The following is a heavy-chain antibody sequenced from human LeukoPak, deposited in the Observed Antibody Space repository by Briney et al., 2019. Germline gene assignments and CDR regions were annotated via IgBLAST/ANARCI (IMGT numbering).Heavy chain of an antibody. V-gene: IGHV4-4*07. D-gene: IGHD3-22*01. CDR3: ARESFLTYYYDSSGYSIFDY. CDR1: GGSISSYY. J-gene: IGHJ4*02. Sequence: SETLSLTCTVPGGSISSYYWSWIRQPAGKGLEWIGRIYTSGSTNYNPSLKSRVTMSVATSKNQFSLKLSSVTAADTAVYYCARESFLTYYYDSSGYSIFDYWGQGTLVTVSS. CDR2: IYTSGST.